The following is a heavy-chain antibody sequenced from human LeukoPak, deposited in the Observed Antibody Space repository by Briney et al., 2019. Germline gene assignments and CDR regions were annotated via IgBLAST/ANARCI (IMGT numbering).Heavy chain of an antibody. J-gene: IGHJ4*02. V-gene: IGHV3-23*01. CDR2: ISGSGGST. D-gene: IGHD2-15*01. Sequence: PGGSLRLSCAASRFTFSSYAMSWVRQAPGKGLEWVSAISGSGGSTYYADSVKGRFTISRDNSKNTLYLQMNSLRAEDTAVYYCAKDPAPREYCSGGSCYNDYWGQGTLVTVSS. CDR3: AKDPAPREYCSGGSCYNDY. CDR1: RFTFSSYA.